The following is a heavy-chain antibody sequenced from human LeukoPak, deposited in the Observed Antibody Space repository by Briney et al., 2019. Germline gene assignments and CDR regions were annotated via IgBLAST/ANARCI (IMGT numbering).Heavy chain of an antibody. D-gene: IGHD5-24*01. CDR2: ISGSGAST. Sequence: GGSLRLSCAASGFTFSSYAMTWVRQAPGKGLEWVSGISGSGASTYYAASVKGRFTISRDNSKSTMYLEVNSLRAEDTAVYYCAKQTEYNSNSPYHYWGQGTLVTVSS. CDR3: AKQTEYNSNSPYHY. V-gene: IGHV3-23*01. CDR1: GFTFSSYA. J-gene: IGHJ1*01.